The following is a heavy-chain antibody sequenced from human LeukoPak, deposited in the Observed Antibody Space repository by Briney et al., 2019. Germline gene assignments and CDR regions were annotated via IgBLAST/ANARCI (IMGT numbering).Heavy chain of an antibody. CDR1: GFTFSSYS. CDR3: AKDIGGYDPFDY. CDR2: ISWNSNTI. J-gene: IGHJ4*02. Sequence: GGSLRLSCAASGFTFSSYSMNWVRQAPGKGLEWVSGISWNSNTIGYADSVKGRFTISRDNAKNSLYLQMNNLRAEDTALYYCAKDIGGYDPFDYWGQGILVTVSS. D-gene: IGHD5-12*01. V-gene: IGHV3-9*01.